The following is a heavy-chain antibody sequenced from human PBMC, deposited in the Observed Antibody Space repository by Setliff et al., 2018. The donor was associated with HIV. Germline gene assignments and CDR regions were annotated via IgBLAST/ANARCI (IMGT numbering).Heavy chain of an antibody. Sequence: GGSLRLSCAASGFMFSDHYMDWVRQAPGKGLEWVGRVRKKVNSYTTEYAASVKGRFTISRDDSKNSLYLQMNSLKTEDTAVYYCARDGSYISRGYWGQGTLVTVSS. J-gene: IGHJ4*02. D-gene: IGHD5-18*01. CDR1: GFMFSDHY. V-gene: IGHV3-72*01. CDR2: VRKKVNSYTT. CDR3: ARDGSYISRGY.